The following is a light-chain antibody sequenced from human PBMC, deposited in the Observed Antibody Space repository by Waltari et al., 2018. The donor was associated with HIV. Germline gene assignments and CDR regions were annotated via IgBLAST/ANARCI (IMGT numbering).Light chain of an antibody. CDR1: SSDVGSYNL. V-gene: IGLV2-23*02. J-gene: IGLJ2*01. CDR3: CSYAGSSTVV. CDR2: EVS. Sequence: QSALTQPASVPGSPGQSITISCTGTSSDVGSYNLFSWYQQHPGKAPKLMIYEVSKRPSGVSNRFSGSKSGNTASLTISGLQAEDEADYYCCSYAGSSTVVFGGGTKLTVL.